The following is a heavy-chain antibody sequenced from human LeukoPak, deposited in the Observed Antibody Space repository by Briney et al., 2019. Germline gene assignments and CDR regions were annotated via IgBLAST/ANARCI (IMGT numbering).Heavy chain of an antibody. J-gene: IGHJ3*02. D-gene: IGHD3-22*01. Sequence: GGSLRLSCAASGFTFSSYAMSWVRQAPGKGPEWVSAISGSGGSTYYADSVKGRFTISRDNSKSTLYLQMNSLRAEDTAVYYCAKDLDRYYDSSGAFDIWGQGTMVTVSS. CDR2: ISGSGGST. V-gene: IGHV3-23*01. CDR3: AKDLDRYYDSSGAFDI. CDR1: GFTFSSYA.